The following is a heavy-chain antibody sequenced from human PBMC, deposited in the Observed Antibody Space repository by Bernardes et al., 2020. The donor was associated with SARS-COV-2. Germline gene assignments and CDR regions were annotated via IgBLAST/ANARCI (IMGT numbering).Heavy chain of an antibody. D-gene: IGHD4-17*01. CDR1: GFTFSSYA. V-gene: IGHV3-23*01. CDR2: ISGSGGST. J-gene: IGHJ4*02. Sequence: GGSLRLSCAASGFTFSSYAMSWVRQAPGKGLEWVSVISGSGGSTYYADSVKGRFTVSRDNSKNTQYLQMNSLRAEDTAVYYCTKVLRWGTTHFDYWGQGTLVTVSS. CDR3: TKVLRWGTTHFDY.